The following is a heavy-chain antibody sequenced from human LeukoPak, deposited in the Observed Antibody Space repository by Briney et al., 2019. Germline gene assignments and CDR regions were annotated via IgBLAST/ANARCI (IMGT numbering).Heavy chain of an antibody. J-gene: IGHJ4*02. CDR3: ARVRTWIQLWFVDY. CDR1: GGSISSYY. D-gene: IGHD5-18*01. V-gene: IGHV4-4*07. Sequence: SETLSLTCTVSGGSISSYYWSWIRQPAGKGLEWIGRIYTSGSTNYNPSLKSRVTMSVDTSKNQFSLKLSSVTAADTAVYYCARVRTWIQLWFVDYWGQGTLVTVSS. CDR2: IYTSGST.